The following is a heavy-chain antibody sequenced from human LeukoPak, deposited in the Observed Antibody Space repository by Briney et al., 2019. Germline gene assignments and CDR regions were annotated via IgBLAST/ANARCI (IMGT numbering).Heavy chain of an antibody. CDR2: IYYSGST. D-gene: IGHD6-19*01. J-gene: IGHJ3*02. CDR3: ARDRGGSGWYGTSDAFDI. V-gene: IGHV4-31*03. Sequence: SETLSLTCTVSGGSISSGAYYWSWIRQHPGKGLEWIGYIYYSGSTYYNPSLKSRVTISVDTSKNQFPLKLSSVTAADTAVYYCARDRGGSGWYGTSDAFDIWGQGTMVTLSS. CDR1: GGSISSGAYY.